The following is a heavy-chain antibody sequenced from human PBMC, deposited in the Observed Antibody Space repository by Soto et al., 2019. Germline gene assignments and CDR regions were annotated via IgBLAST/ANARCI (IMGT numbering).Heavy chain of an antibody. D-gene: IGHD3-16*01. J-gene: IGHJ4*02. CDR2: IFPGDSDT. Sequence: GESLKISCKAIGYTFTNYWIGWVRQTPGKGLEWMGIIFPGDSDTRYNPSFEGQVTVSADESISTAYLQWNTLKASDTALYYCVRPNFGALTHFDFWGQGTLVTVSS. V-gene: IGHV5-51*01. CDR3: VRPNFGALTHFDF. CDR1: GYTFTNYW.